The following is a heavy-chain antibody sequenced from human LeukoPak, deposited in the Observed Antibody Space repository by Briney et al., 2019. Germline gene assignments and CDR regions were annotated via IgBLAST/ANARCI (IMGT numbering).Heavy chain of an antibody. CDR1: GGTFSSYD. J-gene: IGHJ6*04. CDR2: MNPNSGNT. V-gene: IGHV1-8*03. CDR3: ARVYYDFWSGYYTGVVGMDV. Sequence: ASVKVSCKASGGTFSSYDINWVRQATGQGLEWMGWMNPNSGNTGYAQKFQGRVTITRNTSISTAYMELSSLRSEDTAVYYCARVYYDFWSGYYTGVVGMDVWGKGTTVTVSS. D-gene: IGHD3-3*01.